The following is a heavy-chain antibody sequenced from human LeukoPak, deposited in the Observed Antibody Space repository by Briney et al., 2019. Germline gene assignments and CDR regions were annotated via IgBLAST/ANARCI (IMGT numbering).Heavy chain of an antibody. D-gene: IGHD3-9*01. CDR3: ARGVLRYFDWLRPGDY. CDR1: GYTFTSYD. V-gene: IGHV1-8*01. Sequence: ASVKVSCKASGYTFTSYDINWVRQATGQGLEWMGWMNPNSGNTGYAQKFQGRVTMTRNTSISTAYMELSSLRSEDTAVYYCARGVLRYFDWLRPGDYWGQGTLVTVPS. J-gene: IGHJ4*02. CDR2: MNPNSGNT.